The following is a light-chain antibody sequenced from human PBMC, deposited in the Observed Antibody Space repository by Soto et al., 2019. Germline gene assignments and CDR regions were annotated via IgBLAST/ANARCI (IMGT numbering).Light chain of an antibody. J-gene: IGLJ2*01. CDR2: DVS. Sequence: QSALTQPASVSGSPGQSITISCTGTSSDVGGKNYVSWYQQHPGKGPKLMIFDVSFRPSGVSSRFSGSKSGNTASLTISGLQAEDEAAYYCSSYRSNTVVFGGGTKVTVL. V-gene: IGLV2-14*03. CDR3: SSYRSNTVV. CDR1: SSDVGGKNY.